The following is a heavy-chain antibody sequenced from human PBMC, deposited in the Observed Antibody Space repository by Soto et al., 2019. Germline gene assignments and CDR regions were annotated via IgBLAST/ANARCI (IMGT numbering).Heavy chain of an antibody. CDR3: AHRQRTVVVGAPFDL. CDR1: GVSLTTSGVG. J-gene: IGHJ4*02. D-gene: IGHD2-15*01. Sequence: QITLRESGPTLVQPTQTLTLTCTLSGVSLTTSGVGVGWIRQPPGKALEWLALIYWDDDKRFSPSLKSRLATPGXXSXDQVVMTMTDMAPVDTAIYYCAHRQRTVVVGAPFDLWGQGSQVTVSS. V-gene: IGHV2-5*02. CDR2: IYWDDDK.